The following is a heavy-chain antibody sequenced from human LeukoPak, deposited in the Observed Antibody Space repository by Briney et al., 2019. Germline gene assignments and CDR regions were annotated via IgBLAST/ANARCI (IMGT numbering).Heavy chain of an antibody. CDR3: AREVWGPEY. CDR1: GFIFDDYA. CDR2: ITWGRDNL. D-gene: IGHD1-14*01. V-gene: IGHV3-9*01. J-gene: IGHJ4*02. Sequence: PGGSLRLSCAVSGFIFDDYAMHWVRQAPGKGLEWVSGITWGRDNLAYVDSVKGRFTISRDNTKNSVYLQMSSLRAEDTAVYYCAREVWGPEYWGQGTLVTVSS.